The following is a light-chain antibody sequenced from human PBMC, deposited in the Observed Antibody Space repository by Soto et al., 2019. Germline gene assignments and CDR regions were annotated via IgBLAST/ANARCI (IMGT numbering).Light chain of an antibody. CDR1: QSISSN. CDR2: GAS. J-gene: IGKJ3*01. V-gene: IGKV3-15*01. Sequence: EIVMTQSPATLSVSPGERATLSCRASQSISSNLAWYQQKPGQAPRLLIYGASTRATGIPATFSGSGSGTEFTITISSLQSEDFAVYSCQQYNNWPFPFGPGTKVDIK. CDR3: QQYNNWPFP.